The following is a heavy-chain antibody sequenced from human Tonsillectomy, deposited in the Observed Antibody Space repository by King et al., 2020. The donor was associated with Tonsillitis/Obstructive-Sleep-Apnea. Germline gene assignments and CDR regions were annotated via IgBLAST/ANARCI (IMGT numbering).Heavy chain of an antibody. CDR1: GGIFRDYA. V-gene: IGHV1-69*01. CDR2: IIPMFETA. Sequence: VQLVESGAEVKKPGSSVKVSCKASGGIFRDYAIIWVRQAPGQGLEWMGGIIPMFETANYAQNFQGRVTITADESTSTAYMELSSLRSEDTAVYYCAREAGPNVYNWFDPWGQGTLVTVSS. J-gene: IGHJ5*02. CDR3: AREAGPNVYNWFDP.